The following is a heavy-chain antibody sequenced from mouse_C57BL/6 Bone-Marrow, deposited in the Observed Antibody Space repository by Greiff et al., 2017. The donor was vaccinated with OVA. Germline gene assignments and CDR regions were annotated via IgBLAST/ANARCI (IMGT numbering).Heavy chain of an antibody. V-gene: IGHV1-82*01. Sequence: VKLKESGPELVKPGASVKISCKASGYAFSSSWMNWVKQRPGKGLEWIGRIYPGDGDTNYNGKFKGKATLTADKSSSTAYMQLSSLTSEDSAVYFCASFYDYDWFAYWGQGTLVTVSA. J-gene: IGHJ3*01. D-gene: IGHD2-4*01. CDR3: ASFYDYDWFAY. CDR1: GYAFSSSW. CDR2: IYPGDGDT.